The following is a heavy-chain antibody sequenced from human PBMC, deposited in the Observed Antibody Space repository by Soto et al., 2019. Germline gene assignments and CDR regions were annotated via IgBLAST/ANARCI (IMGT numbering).Heavy chain of an antibody. J-gene: IGHJ5*02. CDR2: ISYSGST. Sequence: ETLSLTCTVSGGSISGHYWSWIRQPPGKGLQYIGYISYSGSTNYNPSLKSRVTISVDTSNNQFSLRLSSVTAADTAVYYCARDVGLQHDTGYYDFWSGKNNWFDPWGQGILVTVSS. V-gene: IGHV4-59*11. CDR3: ARDVGLQHDTGYYDFWSGKNNWFDP. CDR1: GGSISGHY. D-gene: IGHD3-3*01.